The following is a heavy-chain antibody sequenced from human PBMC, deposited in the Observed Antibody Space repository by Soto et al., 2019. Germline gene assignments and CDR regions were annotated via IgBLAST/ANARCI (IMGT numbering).Heavy chain of an antibody. D-gene: IGHD3-3*01. J-gene: IGHJ6*03. Sequence: SETLSLTCAVYGGSFSGYYWSWIRQPPGKGLEWIGEINHSGSTNYNPSLKSRVTISVDTSKNQFSLKLSSVTAADTAVYYCARGDFHYYYYYYMEVWGKGTTVTLSS. CDR2: INHSGST. V-gene: IGHV4-34*01. CDR3: ARGDFHYYYYYYMEV. CDR1: GGSFSGYY.